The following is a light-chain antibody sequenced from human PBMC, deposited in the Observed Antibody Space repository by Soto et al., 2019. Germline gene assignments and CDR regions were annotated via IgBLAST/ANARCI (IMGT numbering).Light chain of an antibody. CDR2: DAS. Sequence: EILMTQSPATLSVSPGERATLSCRASQSVNSDLAWYQQKPGQAPRLLIYDASTRATGIPARFSGSGSGTEFTLSISSLQSEDFAVYYCHQYNKWPPITFGQGTRLEIK. CDR3: HQYNKWPPIT. CDR1: QSVNSD. J-gene: IGKJ5*01. V-gene: IGKV3-15*01.